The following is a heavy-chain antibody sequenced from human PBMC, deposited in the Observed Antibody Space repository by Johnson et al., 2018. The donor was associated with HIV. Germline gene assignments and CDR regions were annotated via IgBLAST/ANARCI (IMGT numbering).Heavy chain of an antibody. CDR1: GFIFDDFG. CDR2: VNWNGART. CDR3: ARDEEVMYAMGAFDI. V-gene: IGHV3-20*04. J-gene: IGHJ3*02. Sequence: VQLVESGGGVVRPGESLRLSCAASGFIFDDFGMNWVRHAPGKGLEWVSDVNWNGARTGYADSVKGRFTISRDNAKNSVYLQMNSLRADDTAVYYCARDEEVMYAMGAFDIWGQGTMLTVSS. D-gene: IGHD2-8*02.